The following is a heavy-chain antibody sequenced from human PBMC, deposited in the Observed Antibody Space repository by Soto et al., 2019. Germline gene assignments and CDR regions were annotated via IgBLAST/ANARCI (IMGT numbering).Heavy chain of an antibody. CDR2: IYYSGST. CDR1: GGSISSSSYY. V-gene: IGHV4-39*01. CDR3: ARQFMFMEWSEYYYYGMDV. D-gene: IGHD3-3*01. J-gene: IGHJ6*02. Sequence: SETLSLTCTVSGGSISSSSYYWGWIRQPPGKGLEWIGSIYYSGSTYYNPSLKSRVTISVDTSKNQFSLKLSSVTAADTAVYFCARQFMFMEWSEYYYYGMDVWGQGTTVTVSS.